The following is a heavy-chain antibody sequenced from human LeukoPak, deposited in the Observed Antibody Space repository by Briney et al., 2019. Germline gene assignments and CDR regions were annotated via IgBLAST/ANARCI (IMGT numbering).Heavy chain of an antibody. J-gene: IGHJ4*02. CDR1: GFTFTSSA. D-gene: IGHD3-10*01. CDR3: AADSNTYYYGSGSYYGLDY. Sequence: SVKVSCKASGFTFTSSAMQWVRQACGQRLEWIGWIVVGSGNTNYAKKFQERVTITRDMSTSTAYMELSSLTSEDTPVYYCAADSNTYYYGSGSYYGLDYWGQGTLVTASS. V-gene: IGHV1-58*02. CDR2: IVVGSGNT.